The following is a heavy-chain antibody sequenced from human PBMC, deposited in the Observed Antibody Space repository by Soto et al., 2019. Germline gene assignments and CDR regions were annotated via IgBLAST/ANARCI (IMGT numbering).Heavy chain of an antibody. Sequence: VQLLEPGGGLVQPGGSLRLSCAASGFTFSSYAMTWVRQAPGKGLQWVSAISGSGGSTYYADSVKGRFTISRDNSENTLYLQMNSLRAEDTAVYYCAKDSALRVKDHWGQGTLVTVSS. CDR1: GFTFSSYA. CDR2: ISGSGGST. D-gene: IGHD2-21*01. CDR3: AKDSALRVKDH. V-gene: IGHV3-23*01. J-gene: IGHJ4*02.